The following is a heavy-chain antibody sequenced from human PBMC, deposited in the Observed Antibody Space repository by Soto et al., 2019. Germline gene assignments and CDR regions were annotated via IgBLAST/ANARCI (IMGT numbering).Heavy chain of an antibody. J-gene: IGHJ4*02. CDR2: IRENGSGE. CDR3: ARGLPHLAARAEGVYFDY. D-gene: IGHD6-6*01. V-gene: IGHV3-7*01. Sequence: EVQLVESGGGLVQPGGSLRLSCAASGFTFSSYWMSWVRQAPGKGLEWVANIRENGSGEFYVDSLKGRFTISRDNAKNSLFLQMSSLSAEDTAVYYCARGLPHLAARAEGVYFDYWGQGTLVTVSS. CDR1: GFTFSSYW.